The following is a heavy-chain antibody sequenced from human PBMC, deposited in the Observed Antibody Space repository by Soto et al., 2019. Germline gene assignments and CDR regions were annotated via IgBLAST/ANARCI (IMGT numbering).Heavy chain of an antibody. V-gene: IGHV3-9*01. D-gene: IGHD6-13*01. Sequence: GGSLRLSCAASGFTFDDYAMHWVRQAPGKGLEWVSGISWNSGSIGYADSVKGRFTISRDNAKNSLYLQMNSLRAEDTALYYCAKDIASAAGTGGDYWGQGTLVTVSS. CDR1: GFTFDDYA. CDR2: ISWNSGSI. J-gene: IGHJ4*02. CDR3: AKDIASAAGTGGDY.